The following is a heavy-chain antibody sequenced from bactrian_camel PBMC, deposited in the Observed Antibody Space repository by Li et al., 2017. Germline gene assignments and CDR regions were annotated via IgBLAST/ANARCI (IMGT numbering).Heavy chain of an antibody. CDR3: AKDNGHYCSASWCYVGGPFGS. J-gene: IGHJ6*01. Sequence: VQLVESGGGSVQAGGSLRLSCAASGYTAKTCSWNWYRQFQGKGRELVSSLYANGGTYYHDSVKGRFTFAQANVENTNAVTLEMNSLKTEDAAIYYCAKDNGHYCSASWCYVGGPFGSWGQGTQVTVS. V-gene: IGHV3S9*01. D-gene: IGHD3*01. CDR1: GYTAKTCS. CDR2: LYANGGT.